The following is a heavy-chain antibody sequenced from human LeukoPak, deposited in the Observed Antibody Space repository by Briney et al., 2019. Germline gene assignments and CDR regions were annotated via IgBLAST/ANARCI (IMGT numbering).Heavy chain of an antibody. Sequence: PGGSLRLSCAASGFTFSSYAMHWVRQAPGKGLEWVAVISYDGSNKYYADSVKGRFTISRDNSKNTLYLQMNSLRAEDTAVYYCAREGIAAAGGIFSYYYMDVWGKGTTVTVSS. J-gene: IGHJ6*03. CDR3: AREGIAAAGGIFSYYYMDV. CDR2: ISYDGSNK. D-gene: IGHD6-13*01. CDR1: GFTFSSYA. V-gene: IGHV3-30-3*01.